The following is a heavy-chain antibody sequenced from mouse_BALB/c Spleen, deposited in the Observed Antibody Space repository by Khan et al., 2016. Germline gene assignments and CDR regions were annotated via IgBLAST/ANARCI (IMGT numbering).Heavy chain of an antibody. V-gene: IGHV2-4*02. J-gene: IGHJ3*01. CDR1: GFSLTSYG. D-gene: IGHD1-3*01. CDR2: IWSGGST. CDR3: ASSSLAY. Sequence: QVQLKQSGPGLVQPSQSLSITCTVSGFSLTSYGVHWVRQPPGKGLEWLGVIWSGGSTDYNAAFISRLSISKDNPKSQVFFKMNSLQADDTAIYYCASSSLAYWGQGTLVTVSA.